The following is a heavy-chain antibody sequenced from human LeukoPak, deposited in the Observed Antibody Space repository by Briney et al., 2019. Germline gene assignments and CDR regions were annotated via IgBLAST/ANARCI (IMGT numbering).Heavy chain of an antibody. V-gene: IGHV3-23*01. CDR1: PVTFGTSA. D-gene: IGHD2-15*01. Sequence: TGGSLRLSCVGSPVTFGTSAMSWVRQAPGKGLEWVSAVSTGGTNTYYADSVEGRFTISRDNSKDTLYLHMDSLGVEDTAQYFCARINCSGGTCYDYFDDWGQGTLVTVSS. CDR3: ARINCSGGTCYDYFDD. J-gene: IGHJ4*02. CDR2: VSTGGTNT.